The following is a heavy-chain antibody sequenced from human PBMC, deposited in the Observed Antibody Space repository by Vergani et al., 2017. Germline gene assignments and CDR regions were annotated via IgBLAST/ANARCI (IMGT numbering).Heavy chain of an antibody. CDR2: ISWNSGST. CDR1: GFTFDDYA. J-gene: IGHJ3*02. Sequence: EVQLVESGGGLVQPGRSLRLSCAASGFTFDDYAMHWARQAPGKGLEWVSGISWNSGSTGYADSVKGRFTISRDNAKNSLYLQMNSLRAEDTALYYCAKVRDSSGYYFDAFDIWGQGTMVTVSS. V-gene: IGHV3-9*01. CDR3: AKVRDSSGYYFDAFDI. D-gene: IGHD3-22*01.